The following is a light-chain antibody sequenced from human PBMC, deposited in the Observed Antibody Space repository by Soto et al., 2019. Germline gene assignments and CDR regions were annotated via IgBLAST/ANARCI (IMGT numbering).Light chain of an antibody. J-gene: IGKJ1*01. Sequence: EIVLTQSPGTLSFSPGERATLSCRASQSVSSSYLAWYQQKPGQAPRLLIYGASSRATGIPDRFSGSGSGTEFTLTISSLQPDDFATYYCQQYSSYAWTFGQGTKVDIK. CDR3: QQYSSYAWT. CDR1: QSVSSSY. V-gene: IGKV3-20*01. CDR2: GAS.